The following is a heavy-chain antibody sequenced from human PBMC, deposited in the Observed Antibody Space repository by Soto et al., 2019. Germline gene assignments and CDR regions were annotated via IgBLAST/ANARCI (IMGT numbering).Heavy chain of an antibody. J-gene: IGHJ5*02. CDR1: GFTFSSYS. D-gene: IGHD2-15*01. CDR2: ISSSSSTI. CDR3: AREALLNWFDP. V-gene: IGHV3-48*01. Sequence: EVQLVESGGGLVQPGGSLRLSCAASGFTFSSYSMNWVLQAPGKGLEWVSYISSSSSTIYYADSVKGRFTISRDNAKNSLYLQTNSLRAEDTAVYYCAREALLNWFDPWGQGTLVTVSS.